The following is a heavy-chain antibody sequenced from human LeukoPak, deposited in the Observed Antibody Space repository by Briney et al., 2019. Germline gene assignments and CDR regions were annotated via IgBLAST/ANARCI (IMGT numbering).Heavy chain of an antibody. V-gene: IGHV1-8*01. CDR2: MNPYSGNT. CDR3: ARVAPWDYDFWSGYFPSSYYCYGMDV. J-gene: IGHJ6*02. Sequence: ASVKVSCKASGYTFTSYDINWVRQATGQGLEWMGWMNPYSGNTGYAQKFQGRVTMTRNTSISTAYMELSSLRSEDTAVYYCARVAPWDYDFWSGYFPSSYYCYGMDVWGQGTTVTVSS. CDR1: GYTFTSYD. D-gene: IGHD3-3*01.